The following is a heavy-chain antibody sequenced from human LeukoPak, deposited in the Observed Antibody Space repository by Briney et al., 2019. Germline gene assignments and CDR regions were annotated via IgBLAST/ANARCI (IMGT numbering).Heavy chain of an antibody. D-gene: IGHD4-17*01. CDR1: GDSISSYY. Sequence: SETLSLTCTVSGDSISSYYWSWIRQPPGKGLEWIGYIFYSGSSNYNPSLKSRVTISADTSKNQFSLKLSSVTAADTAVYYCARDWNDYGDSDAFDIWGQGTMVTVSS. CDR3: ARDWNDYGDSDAFDI. J-gene: IGHJ3*02. CDR2: IFYSGSS. V-gene: IGHV4-59*01.